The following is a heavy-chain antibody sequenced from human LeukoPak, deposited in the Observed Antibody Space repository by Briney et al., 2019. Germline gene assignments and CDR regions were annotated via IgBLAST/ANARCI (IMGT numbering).Heavy chain of an antibody. V-gene: IGHV3-30-3*01. CDR1: GFTFSSYA. D-gene: IGHD3-9*01. CDR3: ARDLTLYYDILTGYSAFDY. Sequence: GGSLRLSCAASGFTFSSYAMHWVRQAPGEGLEWVAVISYDGSNKYYADSVKGRFTISRDNSKNTLYLQMNSLRAEDTAVYYCARDLTLYYDILTGYSAFDYWGQGTLVTVSS. CDR2: ISYDGSNK. J-gene: IGHJ4*02.